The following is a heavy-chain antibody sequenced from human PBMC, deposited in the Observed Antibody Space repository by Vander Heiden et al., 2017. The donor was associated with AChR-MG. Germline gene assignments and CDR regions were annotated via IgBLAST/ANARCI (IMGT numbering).Heavy chain of an antibody. V-gene: IGHV1-46*01. D-gene: IGHD3-22*01. J-gene: IGHJ6*02. CDR1: GYTFTSYD. Sequence: QVQLVQSEAEVKTPGASVKVSCKTSGYTFTSYDLHWVRQDAGEGLEWMGTINPSGGSTSYEQKVQGRVTMNRDTSTSTVYRELSSVRSEDTAVYYCARGARDSSGGGMDVWGQGTTVTVSS. CDR2: INPSGGST. CDR3: ARGARDSSGGGMDV.